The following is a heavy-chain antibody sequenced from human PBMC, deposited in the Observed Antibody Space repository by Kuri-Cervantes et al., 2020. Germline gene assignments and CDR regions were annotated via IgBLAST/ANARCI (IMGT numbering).Heavy chain of an antibody. CDR2: ISYDGSNK. D-gene: IGHD3-3*01. J-gene: IGHJ4*02. Sequence: GGSLRLSCAASGFTFSSYAMHWVRQAPGKGLEWVAVISYDGSNKYYADSVKGRFTISRDNSKNTLFLQMNSLRAEDTAVYYCARWSGTYYDYWGQGTLVTVSS. V-gene: IGHV3-30*14. CDR3: ARWSGTYYDY. CDR1: GFTFSSYA.